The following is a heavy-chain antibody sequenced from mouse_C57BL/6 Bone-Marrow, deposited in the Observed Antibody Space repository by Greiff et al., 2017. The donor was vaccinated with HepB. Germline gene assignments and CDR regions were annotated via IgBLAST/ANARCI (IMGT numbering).Heavy chain of an antibody. V-gene: IGHV5-9-1*02. Sequence: DVKLVESGEGLVKPGGSLKLSCAASGFTFSSYAMSWVRQTPEKRLEWVAYISSGGDYINYADTVKGRFTISRDNARNTLYLQMSSLKSEDTAMYYCTREAIYYYGSSYFDYWGQGTTLTVSS. J-gene: IGHJ2*01. D-gene: IGHD1-1*01. CDR2: ISSGGDYI. CDR3: TREAIYYYGSSYFDY. CDR1: GFTFSSYA.